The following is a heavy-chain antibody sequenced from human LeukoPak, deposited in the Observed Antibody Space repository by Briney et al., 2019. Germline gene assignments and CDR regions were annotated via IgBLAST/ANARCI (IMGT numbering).Heavy chain of an antibody. CDR3: AKEKDFWSCYLFDY. J-gene: IGHJ4*02. D-gene: IGHD3-3*01. Sequence: GGSLRLSCAASGYTFSSDGMHWVRQAPGKGLEWVAVIWYDGSNKYYADSVKGRFTISRDKSNNTLYLQMNSLRAEDTAVYYCAKEKDFWSCYLFDYWGQGTLVTVSS. CDR2: IWYDGSNK. CDR1: GYTFSSDG. V-gene: IGHV3-33*03.